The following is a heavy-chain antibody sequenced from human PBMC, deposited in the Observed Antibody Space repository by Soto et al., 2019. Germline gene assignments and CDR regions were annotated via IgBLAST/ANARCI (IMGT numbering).Heavy chain of an antibody. Sequence: QLQLRESGPGLVKPSETLSLTCTVSGGSISGGVGGLYYWSWIRQPPGKGLEWIGYIYDSGSTYFNPPLKSRGTISVDTSRNQFSLRLSSVTAADTAVYYCARGGSPLTTVWYFDLWGRGTLVTVSS. V-gene: IGHV4-30-4*01. J-gene: IGHJ2*01. CDR2: IYDSGST. CDR3: ARGGSPLTTVWYFDL. D-gene: IGHD4-17*01. CDR1: GGSISGGVGGLYY.